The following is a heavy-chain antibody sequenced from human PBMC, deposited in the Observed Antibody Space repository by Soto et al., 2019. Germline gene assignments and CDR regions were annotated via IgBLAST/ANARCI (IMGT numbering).Heavy chain of an antibody. Sequence: QVQLVESGGGVVQPGRSLRLSCAASGFTFSSCAMHWVRQAPGKGLEWVALISYDGSNKYYADSVKGRFTISRDNSKNTLYLQMNSLRAEDTAVYYCARDKRDLRFLEWSYYFDYWGQGTLVTGSS. V-gene: IGHV3-30-3*01. D-gene: IGHD3-3*01. CDR3: ARDKRDLRFLEWSYYFDY. J-gene: IGHJ4*02. CDR2: ISYDGSNK. CDR1: GFTFSSCA.